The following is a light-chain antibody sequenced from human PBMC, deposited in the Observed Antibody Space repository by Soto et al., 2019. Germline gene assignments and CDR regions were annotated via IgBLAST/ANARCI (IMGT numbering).Light chain of an antibody. CDR2: AAY. J-gene: IGKJ5*01. CDR1: QSINTY. CDR3: QQSYSTPIT. V-gene: IGKV1-39*01. Sequence: DIQMTQSPSSLSASVGDRVTITCRASQSINTYLNWYHQKPGRAPKLLIYAAYSLQSGVPSRFSGSGSGTDFTLTIRSLQAEDFATYYCQQSYSTPITFGQGTRLEN.